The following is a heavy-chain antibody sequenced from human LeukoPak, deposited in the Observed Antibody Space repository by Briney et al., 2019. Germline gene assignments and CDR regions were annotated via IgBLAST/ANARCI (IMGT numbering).Heavy chain of an antibody. CDR3: ARDTVLYDILTSYPYYYYYMDV. J-gene: IGHJ6*03. CDR2: ISSSGSTI. V-gene: IGHV3-48*03. Sequence: GGSLRLSCAASGFTFSSYEMNWVRQAPGKGLEWVSYISSSGSTIYYADSVKGRFTISRDNAKNSLYLQMNSLRAEDTAVYYCARDTVLYDILTSYPYYYYYMDVWGKGTTVTISS. D-gene: IGHD3-9*01. CDR1: GFTFSSYE.